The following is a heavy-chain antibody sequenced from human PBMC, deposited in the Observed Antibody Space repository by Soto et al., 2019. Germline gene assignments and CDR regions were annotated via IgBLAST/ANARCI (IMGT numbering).Heavy chain of an antibody. CDR3: ARCAYNWNCALDY. D-gene: IGHD1-7*01. J-gene: IGHJ4*02. V-gene: IGHV1-46*01. CDR1: GDTFTSYY. CDR2: INPSGGST. Sequence: GASVKASCKASGDTFTSYYMHWVRQAPGQGLEWMGIINPSGGSTSYAQKFQGRVTMTRDTSTSTVYMELSSLRSEDTAVYYCARCAYNWNCALDYWGQGTLVTVSS.